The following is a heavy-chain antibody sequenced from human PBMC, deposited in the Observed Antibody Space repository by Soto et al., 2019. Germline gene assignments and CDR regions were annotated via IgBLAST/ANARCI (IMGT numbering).Heavy chain of an antibody. CDR1: GGTFSSYA. J-gene: IGHJ6*02. CDR3: ARPHDFWSGWYYYGMDV. Sequence: QVQLVQSGAEVKKPGSSVKVSCKASGGTFSSYAISWVRQAPGQGLEWMGGIIPIFGTANYAQKFQGRVTITADESTSRDYMELNSLRSEDTAVYYGARPHDFWSGWYYYGMDVWGQGSTVTVSS. V-gene: IGHV1-69*01. D-gene: IGHD3-3*01. CDR2: IIPIFGTA.